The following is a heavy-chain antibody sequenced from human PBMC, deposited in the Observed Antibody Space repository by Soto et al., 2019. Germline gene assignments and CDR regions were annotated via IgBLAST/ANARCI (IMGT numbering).Heavy chain of an antibody. D-gene: IGHD2-15*01. CDR1: GGSMSSYY. CDR2: ISNSGST. J-gene: IGHJ4*03. V-gene: IGHV4-59*01. Sequence: QVQLQESGPGLVKPSETLSLTCSVSGGSMSSYYWSWIRQSPGKGLEWIGYISNSGSTNYNPSLKSGFSVAVEPPKSYFSLKRGSVTSADGAVYYCATLGLGPAAKEGGNHNTHSLKALWAQGTPVPVPS. CDR3: ATLGLGPAAKEGGNHNTHSLKAL.